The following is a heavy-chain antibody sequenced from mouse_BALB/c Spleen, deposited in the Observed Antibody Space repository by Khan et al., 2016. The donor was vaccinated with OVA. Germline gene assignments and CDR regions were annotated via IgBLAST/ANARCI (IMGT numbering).Heavy chain of an antibody. J-gene: IGHJ2*01. CDR3: ARQYSNSFFEY. Sequence: EVKLVESGGDLVKPGGSLKLSCAASGFTFSSFGMSWIRQTPDKRLEWVATISSGGSYTYSPDSVKGRFTISRDNAKNTLYLQMSSLKSEDTAMYYCARQYSNSFFEYWGQGTTLTVSS. CDR2: ISSGGSYT. V-gene: IGHV5-6*01. D-gene: IGHD2-5*01. CDR1: GFTFSSFG.